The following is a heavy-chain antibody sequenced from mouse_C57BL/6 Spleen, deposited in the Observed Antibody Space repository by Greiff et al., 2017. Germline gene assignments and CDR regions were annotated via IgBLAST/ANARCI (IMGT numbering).Heavy chain of an antibody. Sequence: QVQLQQSGPELVKPGASVKISCKASGYAFSSSWMNWVKQRPGKGLEWIGRIYPGDGDTNYNGKIKGKATLTADKASSTAYMQLSSLTSEDSAVYFCARSLITTVVESYFDYWGQGTTLTVSS. J-gene: IGHJ2*01. CDR2: IYPGDGDT. CDR3: ARSLITTVVESYFDY. D-gene: IGHD1-1*01. CDR1: GYAFSSSW. V-gene: IGHV1-82*01.